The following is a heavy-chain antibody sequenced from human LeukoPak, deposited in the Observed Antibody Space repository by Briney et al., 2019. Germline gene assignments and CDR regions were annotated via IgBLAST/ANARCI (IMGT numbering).Heavy chain of an antibody. J-gene: IGHJ5*02. V-gene: IGHV4-4*09. D-gene: IGHD3-3*01. CDR3: ARGYYDFWSDYNWFDP. CDR1: GGSISSYY. CDR2: IYTSGST. Sequence: SGTLSLTCTVSGGSISSYYWSWIRQPPGKGLEWIGYIYTSGSTNYNPSLKSRVTISVDTSKNQFSLKLSSVTAADTAVYYCARGYYDFWSDYNWFDPWGQGTLVTVSS.